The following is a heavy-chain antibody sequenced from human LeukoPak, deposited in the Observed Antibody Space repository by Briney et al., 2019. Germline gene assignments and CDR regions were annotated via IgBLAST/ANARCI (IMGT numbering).Heavy chain of an antibody. V-gene: IGHV3-21*01. CDR3: AVAGLSYWYFDL. J-gene: IGHJ2*01. CDR2: ISRSSDYT. D-gene: IGHD6-19*01. CDR1: GFSFDTTD. Sequence: GGSLRLSCAASGFSFDTTDMTWVRQAPGKGLEWVSSISRSSDYTYYADSVKGRFTISRDNAKNSLYLQMNSLRAEDTAVYYCAVAGLSYWYFDLWGRGTLVTVSS.